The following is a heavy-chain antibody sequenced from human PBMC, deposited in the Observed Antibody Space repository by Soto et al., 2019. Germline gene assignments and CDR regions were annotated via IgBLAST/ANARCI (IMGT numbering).Heavy chain of an antibody. CDR3: ARDLYYDYYYYGMDV. D-gene: IGHD3-22*01. Sequence: QVQLVESGGGVVQPGRSLRLSCAASGYTLSSYAMHWVRQAPGKGLEWVAVISYDGSNKYYADSVKGRFTISRDNSKNTLYLQMNRLRAEDTAVYYCARDLYYDYYYYGMDVWGQGTTVTVSS. V-gene: IGHV3-30-3*01. CDR2: ISYDGSNK. J-gene: IGHJ6*02. CDR1: GYTLSSYA.